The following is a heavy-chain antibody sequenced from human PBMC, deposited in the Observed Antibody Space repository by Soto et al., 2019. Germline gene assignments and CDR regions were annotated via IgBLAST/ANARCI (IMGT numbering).Heavy chain of an antibody. D-gene: IGHD1-20*01. Sequence: QVQLVASGGGVVQPGRSLRLSCAASGFTFSSYALHWVRQAPGQGLEWVAVISYDGSNKYYADSVKGRFTISRDNSKNTRELQMNSRRAEDTAVYDCARDKITGTAWYYYNGKDVRGQGTTVTVSS. CDR2: ISYDGSNK. J-gene: IGHJ6*02. CDR1: GFTFSSYA. V-gene: IGHV3-30-3*01. CDR3: ARDKITGTAWYYYNGKDV.